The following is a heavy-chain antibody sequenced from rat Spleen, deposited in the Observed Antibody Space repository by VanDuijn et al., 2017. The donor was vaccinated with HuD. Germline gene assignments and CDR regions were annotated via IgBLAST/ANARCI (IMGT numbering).Heavy chain of an antibody. CDR1: GFTYSNYV. CDR3: ARQRGDYFDY. CDR2: ISTGGGNT. V-gene: IGHV5S23*01. J-gene: IGHJ2*01. Sequence: EVQLVESGGGLVQPGRSLKLSCAASGFTYSNYVMAWVRQAPTKGLEWVASISTGGGNTYYRDSVKGRFTISTDNAKSTLYLQMDSLRSADTATYYCARQRGDYFDYWGQGVMVTVSS.